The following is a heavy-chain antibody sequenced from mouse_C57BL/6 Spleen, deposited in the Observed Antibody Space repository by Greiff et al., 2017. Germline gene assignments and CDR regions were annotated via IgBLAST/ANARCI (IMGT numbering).Heavy chain of an antibody. Sequence: EVMLVESGGGLVKPGGSLKLSCAASGFTFSSYAMSWVRQTPEKRLEWVAYISSGGDYIYYADTVKGRFTISRDNARNTLYLQMSSLKSEDTAMYYCTRDGIYDGYYDYWGQGTSVTVSS. CDR3: TRDGIYDGYYDY. CDR1: GFTFSSYA. V-gene: IGHV5-9-1*02. D-gene: IGHD2-3*01. J-gene: IGHJ4*01. CDR2: ISSGGDYI.